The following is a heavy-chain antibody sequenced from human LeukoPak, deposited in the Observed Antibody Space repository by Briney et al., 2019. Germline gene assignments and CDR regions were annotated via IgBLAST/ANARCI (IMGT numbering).Heavy chain of an antibody. V-gene: IGHV3-21*01. Sequence: GGSLRLSCAASRFTFSTYSMKWVRQAPGKGLEWVSSISSRSTYIYYADSVKGRFTISRDNAKNSLYLQMNNLRAEDTAMFYCATSMAQDVDAFHIWGQGTMVTVSS. CDR2: ISSRSTYI. D-gene: IGHD2-21*01. CDR1: RFTFSTYS. J-gene: IGHJ3*02. CDR3: ATSMAQDVDAFHI.